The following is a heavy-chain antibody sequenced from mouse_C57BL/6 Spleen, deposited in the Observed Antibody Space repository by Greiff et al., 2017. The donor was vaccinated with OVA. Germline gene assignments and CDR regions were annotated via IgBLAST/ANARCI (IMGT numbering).Heavy chain of an antibody. V-gene: IGHV1-50*01. CDR3: ARQLRTLYYFDY. CDR2: IDPSDSYT. CDR1: GYTFTSYW. J-gene: IGHJ2*01. D-gene: IGHD3-2*02. Sequence: VQLQQPGAELVKPGASVKLSCKASGYTFTSYWMQWVKQRPGQGLEWIGEIDPSDSYTNYNQKFKGKATLTVDTSSSTADMQLSSLTSEDSAVYYCARQLRTLYYFDYWGQGTTLTVSA.